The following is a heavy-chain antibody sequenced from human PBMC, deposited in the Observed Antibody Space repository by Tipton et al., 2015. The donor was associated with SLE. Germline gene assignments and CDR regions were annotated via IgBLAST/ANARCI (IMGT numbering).Heavy chain of an antibody. CDR3: ARDSRPLTY. V-gene: IGHV3-7*01. CDR1: GFTFSNYW. J-gene: IGHJ4*02. Sequence: SLRLSCAASGFTFSNYWMTWVRQAPGKGLEWVANIYLDGGEKYYVHSVKGRFTISRDNAKNSLYLQMNSLRAEDTAVYYCARDSRPLTYWGQGTLVTVSS. CDR2: IYLDGGEK.